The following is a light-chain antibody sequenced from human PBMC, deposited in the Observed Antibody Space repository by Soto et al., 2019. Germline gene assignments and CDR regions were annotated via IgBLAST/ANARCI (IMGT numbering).Light chain of an antibody. V-gene: IGKV3-11*01. J-gene: IGKJ4*01. Sequence: EIVLTQSPSTLSLSPGQRATLSCRASQSVSSYLAWYQQRPGQAPRLLIYDASNRATGTPVRFSGSGSGTDFTLTISSLEPEDFSVYYCQQRSSWPPTFGGGTKVEIK. CDR1: QSVSSY. CDR3: QQRSSWPPT. CDR2: DAS.